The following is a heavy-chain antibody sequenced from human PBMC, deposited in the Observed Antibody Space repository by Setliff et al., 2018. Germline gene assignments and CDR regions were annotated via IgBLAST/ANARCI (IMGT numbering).Heavy chain of an antibody. J-gene: IGHJ4*02. CDR3: ARAHLPGSGSYFGFDY. Sequence: GASVKVSCKASGYTFTSYGISWVRQVPGQGLEWMGWITIYNGNTNYAQKFQDRVSMTTDASTGTAYMELSSLTSDDTAVYYCARAHLPGSGSYFGFDYWGQGTLVTVSS. D-gene: IGHD1-26*01. CDR1: GYTFTSYG. CDR2: ITIYNGNT. V-gene: IGHV1-18*01.